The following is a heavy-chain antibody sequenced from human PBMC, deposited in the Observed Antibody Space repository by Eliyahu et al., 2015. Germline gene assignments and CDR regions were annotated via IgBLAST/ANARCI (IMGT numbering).Heavy chain of an antibody. CDR1: GFTFXSYA. D-gene: IGHD6-19*01. CDR2: ISGSGGST. J-gene: IGHJ4*02. Sequence: EVQLLESGGGLVQPGGSLRXSCXASGFTFXSYAMSWVRQAPGKGLEWVSAISGSGGSTYYADSVKGRFTISRDNSKNTLYLQMNSLRAEDTAVYYCAKDLGIAVATXVFDYWGQGTLVTVSS. CDR3: AKDLGIAVATXVFDY. V-gene: IGHV3-23*01.